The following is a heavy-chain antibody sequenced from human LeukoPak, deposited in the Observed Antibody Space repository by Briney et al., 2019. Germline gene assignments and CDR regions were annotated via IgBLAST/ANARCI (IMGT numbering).Heavy chain of an antibody. J-gene: IGHJ4*02. D-gene: IGHD6-19*01. Sequence: QPGGSLRLSCAASRFIFSSYAMSWVRQAPGKGLEWVSTISGSGGSTYYADSVKGRFTISRDNSKNTLFLQMNSLRADDTAVYYCAKPGYSSDWTFDYWGQGTLVTVSS. CDR1: RFIFSSYA. V-gene: IGHV3-23*01. CDR2: ISGSGGST. CDR3: AKPGYSSDWTFDY.